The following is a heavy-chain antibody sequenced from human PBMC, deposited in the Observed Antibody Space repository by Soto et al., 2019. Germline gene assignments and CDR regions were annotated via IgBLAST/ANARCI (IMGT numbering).Heavy chain of an antibody. J-gene: IGHJ4*02. CDR2: ISSSSSYI. V-gene: IGHV3-21*01. CDR1: GFTFSSYS. CDR3: ARDRYGDYEPVDY. D-gene: IGHD4-17*01. Sequence: EVQLVESGGGLVKPGGSLRLSCAASGFTFSSYSMNWVRQAPGKGLEWVSSISSSSSYIYYADSVKGRFTISRDNAKNSLYLQMNSLRAEDTAVYYCARDRYGDYEPVDYWGQGTLVTVSS.